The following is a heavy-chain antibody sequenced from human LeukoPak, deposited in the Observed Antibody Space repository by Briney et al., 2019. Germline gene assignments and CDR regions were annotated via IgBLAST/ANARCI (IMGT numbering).Heavy chain of an antibody. CDR2: IWYDGSIQ. CDR3: ARETLDALDI. J-gene: IGHJ3*02. Sequence: GGSLRLSCAASGFTFSNYGMHWVRQAPGKGLEWVAVIWYDGSIQYYADPVKGRFTISRDSSKNTLYLQMNSLRAEDTAVYFCARETLDALDIWGQGTMVTVSS. V-gene: IGHV3-33*01. CDR1: GFTFSNYG.